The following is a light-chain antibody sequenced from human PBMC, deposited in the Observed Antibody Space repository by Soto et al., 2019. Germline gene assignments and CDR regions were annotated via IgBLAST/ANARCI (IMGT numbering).Light chain of an antibody. V-gene: IGLV2-8*01. CDR1: SSDIGSYNY. CDR2: EVS. CDR3: SSYADTNNLLHV. Sequence: QSVLTQPPSASGSPGQSVTISCTGTSSDIGSYNYVSWYQQHPGKAPRLLIYEVSQRPSGVPDRFSGSKSANTASLTVSGLQPEDEADYYCSSYADTNNLLHVFGTGTKVTVL. J-gene: IGLJ1*01.